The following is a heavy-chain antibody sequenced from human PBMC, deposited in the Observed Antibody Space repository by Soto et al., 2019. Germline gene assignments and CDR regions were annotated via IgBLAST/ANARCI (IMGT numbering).Heavy chain of an antibody. CDR1: GYTFTGYY. D-gene: IGHD7-27*01. J-gene: IGHJ6*02. V-gene: IGHV1-2*04. Sequence: ASVKVSCKASGYTFTGYYMHWVRQAPGQGLEWMGWINPNSGGTNYAQKFQGWVTMTRDTSISTAYMELSRLRAEDTAVYYCATVGPLTTNYGMDVWGQGTAVTVSS. CDR3: ATVGPLTTNYGMDV. CDR2: INPNSGGT.